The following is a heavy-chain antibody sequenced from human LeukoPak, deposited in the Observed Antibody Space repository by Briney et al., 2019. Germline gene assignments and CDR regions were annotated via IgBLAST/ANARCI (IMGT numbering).Heavy chain of an antibody. CDR1: GGSFSGYY. CDR2: INHSGST. D-gene: IGHD6-19*01. J-gene: IGHJ4*02. V-gene: IGHV4-34*01. CDR3: ARGPVKQWLVRSYFDY. Sequence: KPSETLSLTCAVYGGSFSGYYWSWIRQPPGKGLEWIGEINHSGSTNYNPSLKSRVTISVDTSKNQFSLKLSSVTAADTAVYYCARGPVKQWLVRSYFDYWGQGTLVTVSS.